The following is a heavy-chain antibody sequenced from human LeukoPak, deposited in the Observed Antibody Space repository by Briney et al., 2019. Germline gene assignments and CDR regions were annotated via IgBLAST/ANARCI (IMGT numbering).Heavy chain of an antibody. J-gene: IGHJ6*03. CDR3: ARVSGDYVDYYYYYMDV. V-gene: IGHV1-69*05. D-gene: IGHD4-17*01. Sequence: SVKVSCKASGGTFSSYAISWVRQAPGQGLEWMGGIIPIFGTANYAQKFQGRVTITTDESTGTAYMELSSLRSEDTAVYYCARVSGDYVDYYYYYMDVWGKGTTVTVSS. CDR1: GGTFSSYA. CDR2: IIPIFGTA.